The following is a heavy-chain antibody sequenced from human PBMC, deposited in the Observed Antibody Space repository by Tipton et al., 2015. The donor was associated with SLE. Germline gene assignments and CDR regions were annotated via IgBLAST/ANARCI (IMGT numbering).Heavy chain of an antibody. D-gene: IGHD1-1*01. J-gene: IGHJ2*01. CDR2: NFTSGKT. CDR1: GGAISSGGYY. Sequence: LRLSCTVSGGAISSGGYYWSWIRQPAGKGMEWIRRNFTSGKTVYTPSLKIRDTISMDLSNNQFSFILSSVTASDTAVYYCAKTLAGATPGRYQSYWYFDLWGRGLRVIVSS. CDR3: AKTLAGATPGRYQSYWYFDL. V-gene: IGHV4-61*02.